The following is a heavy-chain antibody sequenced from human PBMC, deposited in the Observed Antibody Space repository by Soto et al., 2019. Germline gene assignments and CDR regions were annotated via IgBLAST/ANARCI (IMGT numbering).Heavy chain of an antibody. CDR1: GFTFSSYG. D-gene: IGHD3-3*01. CDR3: AKGWSGYYPRGLGYFCL. V-gene: IGHV3-30*18. Sequence: QVQLVESRGGVVQPGRSLRLSCAASGFTFSSYGMHWVRQAPGKGLEWVAVISYDGSNKYYADSVKGRFTISRDNSKNTLYLQMNSPRAEDTAVYYCAKGWSGYYPRGLGYFCLWGRGNLVTVAS. J-gene: IGHJ2*01. CDR2: ISYDGSNK.